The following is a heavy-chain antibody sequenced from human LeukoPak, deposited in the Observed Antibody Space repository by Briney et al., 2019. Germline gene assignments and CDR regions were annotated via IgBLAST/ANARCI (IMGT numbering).Heavy chain of an antibody. CDR2: IFHSGT. V-gene: IGHV4-39*07. CDR3: ARDLSAEGYFDY. Sequence: PSETLSLTCTVSGGSISSSSYYWGWIRQPPGKGLEWVGSIFHSGTYYNPSLKSRVTISVDTSKNQFSLKLSSVTAADTAVYYCARDLSAEGYFDYWGQGTLVTVSS. J-gene: IGHJ4*02. CDR1: GGSISSSSYY.